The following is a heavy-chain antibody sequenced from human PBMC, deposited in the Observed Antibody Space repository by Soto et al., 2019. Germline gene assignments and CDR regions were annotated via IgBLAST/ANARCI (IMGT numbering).Heavy chain of an antibody. CDR1: GYTFTSYA. CDR3: ARDPSGYSSSWYKGDVTNWFDP. J-gene: IGHJ5*02. V-gene: IGHV1-18*01. D-gene: IGHD6-13*01. Sequence: ASVKVSCKASGYTFTSYAMHWVRQAPGQRLEWMGWISAYNGNTNYAQKLQGRVTMTTDTSTSTAYMELRSLRSDDTAVYYCARDPSGYSSSWYKGDVTNWFDPWGQGTLVTVSS. CDR2: ISAYNGNT.